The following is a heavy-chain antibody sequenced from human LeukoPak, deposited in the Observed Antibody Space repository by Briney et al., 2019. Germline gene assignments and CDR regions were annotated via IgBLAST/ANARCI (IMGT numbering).Heavy chain of an antibody. Sequence: QSGGSLRLSCAASGFSFDDYAMHWVRQAPGKGLEWVSSISWTISSIDYADSVKGRFTISRDNAKNSLYLQMNSLRPEDTALYYCAHSIGYGDYDHYFDYWGQGTLVTVSS. CDR1: GFSFDDYA. CDR3: AHSIGYGDYDHYFDY. D-gene: IGHD4-17*01. J-gene: IGHJ4*02. CDR2: ISWTISSI. V-gene: IGHV3-9*01.